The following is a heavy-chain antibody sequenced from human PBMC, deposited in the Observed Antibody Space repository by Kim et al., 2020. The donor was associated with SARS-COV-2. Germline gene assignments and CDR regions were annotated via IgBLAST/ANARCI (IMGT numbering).Heavy chain of an antibody. Sequence: ASVKVSCKASGNTFTSYAMNWVRQAPGQGLEWMGWINTNTGNPTYAQAFTGRFVFSLDKSVSTAYLQINSLKAEDTAMYYCASRYCTSINCNKRAYDSFDIWGQGTVVTVSS. V-gene: IGHV7-4-1*02. D-gene: IGHD2-2*01. CDR1: GNTFTSYA. J-gene: IGHJ3*02. CDR3: ASRYCTSINCNKRAYDSFDI. CDR2: INTNTGNP.